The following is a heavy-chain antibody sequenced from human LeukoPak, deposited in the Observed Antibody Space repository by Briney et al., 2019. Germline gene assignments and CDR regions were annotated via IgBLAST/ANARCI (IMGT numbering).Heavy chain of an antibody. Sequence: ASVKVSCEASGYTFTSYCMHWVRQAPGQGLEWMGIINPSGGSTSYAQKFQGRVTMTRDTSTSTAYMELSSLRSEDTAVYYCAGSGSYYSWFDPWGQGTLVTVSS. D-gene: IGHD1-26*01. CDR2: INPSGGST. J-gene: IGHJ5*02. CDR3: AGSGSYYSWFDP. CDR1: GYTFTSYC. V-gene: IGHV1-46*03.